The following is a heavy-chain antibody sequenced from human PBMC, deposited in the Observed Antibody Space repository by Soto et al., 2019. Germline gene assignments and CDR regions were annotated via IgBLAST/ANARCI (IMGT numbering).Heavy chain of an antibody. V-gene: IGHV3-30-3*01. CDR2: ISYDGSNK. CDR3: ARATKPTYYYDSSGYYGAFDI. J-gene: IGHJ3*02. D-gene: IGHD3-22*01. CDR1: GFTFSSYA. Sequence: QPXGSLRLSCAASGFTFSSYAMHWVRQAPGKGLEWVAVISYDGSNKYYADSVKGRFTISRDNSKNTLYLQMNSLRAEDTAVYYCARATKPTYYYDSSGYYGAFDIWGQGTMVTVSS.